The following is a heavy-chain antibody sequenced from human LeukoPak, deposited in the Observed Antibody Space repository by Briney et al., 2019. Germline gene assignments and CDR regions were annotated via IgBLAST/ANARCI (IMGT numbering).Heavy chain of an antibody. D-gene: IGHD3-22*01. Sequence: PSETLSLTCTVSGGSISSYYWSWIRQPPGKGLEWIACISYSGSTKYNPSLKSRVTTSVDTSKNQLSLKLSSVTAADTVGYYCAREPGFDSSGYLNWFDPWGQGTLVTVSS. V-gene: IGHV4-59*01. CDR1: GGSISSYY. CDR3: AREPGFDSSGYLNWFDP. J-gene: IGHJ5*02. CDR2: ISYSGST.